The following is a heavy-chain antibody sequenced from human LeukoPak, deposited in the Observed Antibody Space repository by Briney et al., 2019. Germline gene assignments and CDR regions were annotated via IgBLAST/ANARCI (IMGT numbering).Heavy chain of an antibody. Sequence: ASVKVSCKASGYTFTSYGITWVRQAPGQGLEWMGIINPSGGSTSYAQKFQGRVTMTRDTSTSTVYMELSSLRSEDTAVYYCARGYTSGSWYSYWGQGTLVTVSS. V-gene: IGHV1-46*01. CDR1: GYTFTSYG. CDR3: ARGYTSGSWYSY. J-gene: IGHJ4*02. D-gene: IGHD6-13*01. CDR2: INPSGGST.